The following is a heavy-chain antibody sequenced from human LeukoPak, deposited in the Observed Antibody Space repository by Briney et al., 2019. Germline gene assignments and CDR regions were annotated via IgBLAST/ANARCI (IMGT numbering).Heavy chain of an antibody. V-gene: IGHV4-30-2*01. CDR1: GGSISSGGYS. CDR2: IYHSGST. CDR3: ARGGGDSSSYYFDY. Sequence: SQTLSLTCAVSGGSISSGGYSWSWIRQPPGKGLEWIGYIYHSGSTYYNPSLKSRVTISVDTSKNQFSLKLSSVTAADTAVYYCARGGGDSSSYYFDYWGQGTLVTVSS. J-gene: IGHJ4*02. D-gene: IGHD2-21*02.